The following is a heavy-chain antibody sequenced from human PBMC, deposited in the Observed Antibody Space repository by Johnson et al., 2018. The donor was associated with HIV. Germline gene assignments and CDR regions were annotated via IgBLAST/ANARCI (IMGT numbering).Heavy chain of an antibody. CDR3: AKDQASVGTGEYAFDI. CDR2: IYSGGST. J-gene: IGHJ3*02. V-gene: IGHV3-66*01. CDR1: GFTVSSNY. Sequence: VQLVESGGDLVRPGGSLRLSCAASGFTVSSNYMSWVRQAPGKGLEWVSVIYSGGSTYYADSVKGRFTISRDNSKNTLFLQMNSLRAEDTAVYYCAKDQASVGTGEYAFDIWGQGTVVTVSS. D-gene: IGHD7-27*01.